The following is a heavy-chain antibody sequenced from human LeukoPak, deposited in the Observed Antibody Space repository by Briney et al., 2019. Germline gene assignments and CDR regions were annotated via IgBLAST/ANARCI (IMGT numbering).Heavy chain of an antibody. V-gene: IGHV3-21*01. CDR1: GFTFSSYS. D-gene: IGHD3-16*01. Sequence: GGSLRLSCAASGFTFSSYSMNWVRQAPGKGLEWVSSISSSSSYIYYADSVKGRFTISRDNAKNSLYLQMNSLRAEDTAVYYCARDPPGEDAFDIWGQGTMVTVSS. CDR2: ISSSSSYI. J-gene: IGHJ3*02. CDR3: ARDPPGEDAFDI.